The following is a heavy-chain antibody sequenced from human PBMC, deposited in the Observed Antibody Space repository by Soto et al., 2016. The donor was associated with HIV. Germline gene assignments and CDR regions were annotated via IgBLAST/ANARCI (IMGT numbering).Heavy chain of an antibody. V-gene: IGHV3-33*01. CDR1: GSTFSDYA. J-gene: IGHJ4*02. CDR2: VSYDGSNN. Sequence: VQLVESGGGVVQPGRSLRLSCVASGSTFSDYAMHWVRQAPGKGLEWVAVVSYDGSNNFYIDSVNGRFTISRDNSRNTLYLQMNSLRPDDTAVYYCARESDWGPKYFDSWGQGTLVTVSS. D-gene: IGHD7-27*01. CDR3: ARESDWGPKYFDS.